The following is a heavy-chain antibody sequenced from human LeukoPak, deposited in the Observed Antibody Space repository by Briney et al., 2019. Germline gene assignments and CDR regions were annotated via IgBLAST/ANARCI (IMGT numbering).Heavy chain of an antibody. CDR1: GFTFNRYA. Sequence: PGGSLRLSCAASGFTFNRYAMHWVRQAPGKGVEWVGLISGDGITTYYLDSVKGRFTISRDNSKNSLYLHMNSLRSEDTALYYCAKDHVYGGADDWGQGTLVTVSS. CDR3: AKDHVYGGADD. J-gene: IGHJ4*02. V-gene: IGHV3-43*02. CDR2: ISGDGITT. D-gene: IGHD4-23*01.